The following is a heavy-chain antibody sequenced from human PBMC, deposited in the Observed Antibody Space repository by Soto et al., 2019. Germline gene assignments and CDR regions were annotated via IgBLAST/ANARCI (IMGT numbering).Heavy chain of an antibody. CDR2: ISGGGSYI. CDR3: ARDSDCHSTSCFFPPHV. Sequence: ESGGGLVKPGGSLRLSCSASGFTFSDENMSWVRQVPGKGLEWVSGISGGGSYIFYADSVQGRFSISRDNPKNSLFLEMNSLIVEDTAVYYCARDSDCHSTSCFFPPHVWGQGTTVTVSS. J-gene: IGHJ6*02. V-gene: IGHV3-21*06. D-gene: IGHD2-2*01. CDR1: GFTFSDEN.